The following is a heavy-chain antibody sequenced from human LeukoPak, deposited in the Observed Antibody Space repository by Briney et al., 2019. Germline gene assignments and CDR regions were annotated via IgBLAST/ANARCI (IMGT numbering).Heavy chain of an antibody. V-gene: IGHV4-39*01. J-gene: IGHJ4*02. CDR3: ARGFQEDYGDYVNFDY. CDR2: IYYSGST. CDR1: GGSISSSSYY. Sequence: KPSETLSLTCTVSGGSISSSSYYWGWIRQPPGKGLEWIGSIYYSGSTYYNPSLKSRVTISVDTSKNQFSLKLSSVTAADTAVYYCARGFQEDYGDYVNFDYWGQGTLVTVSS. D-gene: IGHD4-17*01.